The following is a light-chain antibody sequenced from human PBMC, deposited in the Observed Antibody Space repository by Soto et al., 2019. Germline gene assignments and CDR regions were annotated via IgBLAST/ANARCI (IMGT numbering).Light chain of an antibody. Sequence: DIVMTQSPDSLAVSLGERATINCKSSQSVLYSSNNKNYLAWYQQKPGQPPKLLIYWASTRESGVPDRFSGSGSGTEFTLTISSLQADDVAFYYCQQYYSTPPTFGQGTKLEIK. J-gene: IGKJ2*01. CDR2: WAS. CDR3: QQYYSTPPT. V-gene: IGKV4-1*01. CDR1: QSVLYSSNNKNY.